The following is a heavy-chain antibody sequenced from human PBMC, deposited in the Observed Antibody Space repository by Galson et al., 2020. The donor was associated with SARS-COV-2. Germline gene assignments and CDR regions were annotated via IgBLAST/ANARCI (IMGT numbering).Heavy chain of an antibody. CDR2: IYPGDSDT. Sequence: GESLKISCKGSGYSFTSYWIGWVRQMPGKGLEWMGIIYPGDSDTRYSPSFQGQVTISADKSISTAYLQWSSLKASDTAMYYCARQADIVVGPAARAGDYWGQGTLVTVSS. J-gene: IGHJ4*02. CDR3: ARQADIVVGPAARAGDY. CDR1: GYSFTSYW. D-gene: IGHD2-2*01. V-gene: IGHV5-51*01.